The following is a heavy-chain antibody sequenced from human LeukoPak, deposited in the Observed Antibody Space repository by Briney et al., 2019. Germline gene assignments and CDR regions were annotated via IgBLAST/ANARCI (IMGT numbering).Heavy chain of an antibody. J-gene: IGHJ5*02. D-gene: IGHD3-22*01. Sequence: ASVKVSCKASGYTFTSYGISWVRQAPGQGLEWMGWISAYNGHTNYAQKLQGRVTMTTDTSTSTAYMELRSLRSDDTAVYYCARQVGDSSGYLHNWFDPWGQGTLVTVSS. V-gene: IGHV1-18*01. CDR1: GYTFTSYG. CDR3: ARQVGDSSGYLHNWFDP. CDR2: ISAYNGHT.